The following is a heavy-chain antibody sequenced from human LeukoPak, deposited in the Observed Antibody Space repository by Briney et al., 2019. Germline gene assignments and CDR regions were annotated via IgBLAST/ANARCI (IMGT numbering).Heavy chain of an antibody. CDR1: GGSFSGYY. J-gene: IGHJ6*03. D-gene: IGHD2-2*01. V-gene: IGHV4-34*01. CDR2: INQSGST. CDR3: AAGCSSTSCYWYYYTDV. Sequence: SDTLSLTCAVYGGSFSGYYWSWIRQPPGKGLEWIGEINQSGSTNYNPFLKSRVTISVDTSKKQFSLKLSPVTAADTAVYYCAAGCSSTSCYWYYYTDVWGKGTTVTVSS.